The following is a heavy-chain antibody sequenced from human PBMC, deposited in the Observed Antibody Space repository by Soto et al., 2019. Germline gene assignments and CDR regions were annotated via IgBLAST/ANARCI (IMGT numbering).Heavy chain of an antibody. Sequence: QVQLVQSGAEVKKPGASVKVSCKASGYTFINYYIHWVRQAPGQGLEWMGVINPNGGSTVYAQKFPVRVTLTRDTSTSTVYVELSSLRSDDTAVYFCVRATAARQRDYSYHYYLHIWGKGTTVTVSS. D-gene: IGHD6-6*01. CDR3: VRATAARQRDYSYHYYLHI. J-gene: IGHJ6*03. CDR2: INPNGGST. V-gene: IGHV1-46*03. CDR1: GYTFINYY.